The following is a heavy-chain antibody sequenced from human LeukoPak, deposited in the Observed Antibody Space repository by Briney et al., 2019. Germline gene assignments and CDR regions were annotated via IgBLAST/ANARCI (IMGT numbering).Heavy chain of an antibody. Sequence: SVKVSCKASGFTFTSSAMQWVRQARGQRLEWIGWIVVSSGNTNYAQKFQERVTITRDMSTSTAYMELSSLRSEDTAVYYCAADFSGSLEWELLFQFDYWGQGTLVTVSS. CDR3: AADFSGSLEWELLFQFDY. J-gene: IGHJ4*02. CDR2: IVVSSGNT. CDR1: GFTFTSSA. V-gene: IGHV1-58*02. D-gene: IGHD1-26*01.